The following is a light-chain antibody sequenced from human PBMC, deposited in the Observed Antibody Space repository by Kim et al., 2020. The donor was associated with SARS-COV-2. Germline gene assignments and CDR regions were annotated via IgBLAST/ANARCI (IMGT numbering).Light chain of an antibody. V-gene: IGLV3-21*04. CDR2: YDT. Sequence: PGKTATITWGGDDIGTKSVHWYQQKPGQAPVLVIYYDTDRPSGIPERFSASNSGNTATLTVSRVEAGDEADYYCQVWDSGSDYWVFGGGTQLTVL. J-gene: IGLJ3*02. CDR1: DIGTKS. CDR3: QVWDSGSDYWV.